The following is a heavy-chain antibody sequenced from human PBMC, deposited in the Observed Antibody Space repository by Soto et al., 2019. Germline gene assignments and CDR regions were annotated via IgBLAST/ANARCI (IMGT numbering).Heavy chain of an antibody. Sequence: GGSLRLSCAASGFTFSSYGMHWVRQAPGKGLEWVAVISYDGSNKYYADSVKGRFTISRDNSKNTLCLQMNSLRAEDTAVYYCAKVRVPAYYYYGMDVWGQGTTVTVSS. V-gene: IGHV3-30*18. J-gene: IGHJ6*02. CDR2: ISYDGSNK. CDR3: AKVRVPAYYYYGMDV. D-gene: IGHD2-2*01. CDR1: GFTFSSYG.